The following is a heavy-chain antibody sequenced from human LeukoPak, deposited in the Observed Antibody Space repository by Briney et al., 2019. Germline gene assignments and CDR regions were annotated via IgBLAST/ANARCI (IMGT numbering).Heavy chain of an antibody. CDR2: ISGYNGNT. CDR1: GYTFTSYG. D-gene: IGHD4-17*01. Sequence: ASVKVSCKASGYTFTSYGITWVRQAPGQGLEWMGWISGYNGNTNYEQKLQGRVTMTTDTSTSTAYMELRSLRSDDTAVYYCARWSGDYGDSGLDYWGQGTLATVSS. J-gene: IGHJ4*02. CDR3: ARWSGDYGDSGLDY. V-gene: IGHV1-18*01.